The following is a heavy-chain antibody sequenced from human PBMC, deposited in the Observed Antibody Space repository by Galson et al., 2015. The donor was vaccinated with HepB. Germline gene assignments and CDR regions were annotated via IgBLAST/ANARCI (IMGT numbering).Heavy chain of an antibody. CDR1: GFTFSSYS. CDR2: ISSSSSYI. V-gene: IGHV3-21*01. CDR3: ARARGIVGATRPLDY. Sequence: SLRLSCAASGFTFSSYSMNWVRQAPGKGLEWVSSISSSSSYIYYADSVKGRFTISRDNAKNSLYLQMNSLRAEDTAVYYCARARGIVGATRPLDYWGQGTLVTVSS. J-gene: IGHJ4*02. D-gene: IGHD1-26*01.